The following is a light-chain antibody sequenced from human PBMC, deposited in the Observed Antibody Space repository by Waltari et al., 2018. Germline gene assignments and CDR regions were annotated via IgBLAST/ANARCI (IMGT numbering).Light chain of an antibody. CDR2: GKT. J-gene: IGLJ2*01. CDR1: SLRTSY. V-gene: IGLV3-19*01. Sequence: SSELTQDPAVSVALGQTVRITCQGASLRTSYATWYQQQSGQAPILVLFGKTKRASGIPYIFSGDNSENTTSVTITGAQAEDEADYYCSSRDSSASHVLFAGGTKLTVL. CDR3: SSRDSSASHVL.